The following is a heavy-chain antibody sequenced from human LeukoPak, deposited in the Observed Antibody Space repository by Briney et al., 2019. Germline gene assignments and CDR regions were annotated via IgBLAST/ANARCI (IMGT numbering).Heavy chain of an antibody. CDR2: IYSGGST. J-gene: IGHJ6*02. Sequence: PGGSLRLSCAASGFTVSSNYMSWVRQAPGKGLEWVSVIYSGGSTYYADSVKGRFTISRDNSKNTLYLQMNSLRAEDTAVYYCARVWSYSGSSAVDYYYGMDVWGQGTTVTVSS. V-gene: IGHV3-53*01. CDR3: ARVWSYSGSSAVDYYYGMDV. D-gene: IGHD1-26*01. CDR1: GFTVSSNY.